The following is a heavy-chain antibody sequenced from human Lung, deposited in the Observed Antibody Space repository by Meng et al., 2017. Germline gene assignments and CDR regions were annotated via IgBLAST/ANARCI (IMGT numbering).Heavy chain of an antibody. V-gene: IGHV4-34*01. D-gene: IGHD3-10*01. CDR3: ARERHSTIIRGVIDF. J-gene: IGHJ4*02. CDR1: GGSISGSD. CDR2: INHGGST. Sequence: QVQRPQWGAGLLMPSENLSLTCAVYGGSISGSDWSWIRQSPAKGLEWIGKINHGGSTNYNPSLESRVTISVDTPKNQFSLRLTSMTVADTAVYYCARERHSTIIRGVIDFWGQGALVTVSS.